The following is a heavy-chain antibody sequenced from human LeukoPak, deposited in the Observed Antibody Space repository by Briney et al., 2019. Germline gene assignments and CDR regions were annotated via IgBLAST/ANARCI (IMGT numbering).Heavy chain of an antibody. D-gene: IGHD5-18*01. J-gene: IGHJ4*02. CDR2: INHSGST. Sequence: SETLSLTCAVYGGSFSGYYWSWIRQPPGKGLEWIGEINHSGSTNYNPSLKSRVTISVDTSKNQFSLKLSSVTAADTAVYYCARSRGYSYGNFDYWGQGTLVTVSS. V-gene: IGHV4-34*01. CDR3: ARSRGYSYGNFDY. CDR1: GGSFSGYY.